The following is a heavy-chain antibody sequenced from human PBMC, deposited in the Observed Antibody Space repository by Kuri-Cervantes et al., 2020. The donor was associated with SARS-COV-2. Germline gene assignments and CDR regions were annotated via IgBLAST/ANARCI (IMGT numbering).Heavy chain of an antibody. Sequence: SETPSLTCTVSGGSISSSSYYWGWIRQPPGKGLEWIGSIYYSGSTYYNPSLKSRVTISVDTSKNQFSLKLSSVTAADTAVYYCASGYITGTTVAYDPWGQGTLVPSPQ. CDR1: GGSISSSSYY. V-gene: IGHV4-39*01. CDR2: IYYSGST. D-gene: IGHD1-7*01. J-gene: IGHJ5*02. CDR3: ASGYITGTTVAYDP.